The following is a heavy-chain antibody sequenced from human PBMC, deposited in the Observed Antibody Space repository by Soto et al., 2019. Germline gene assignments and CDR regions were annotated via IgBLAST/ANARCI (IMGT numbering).Heavy chain of an antibody. D-gene: IGHD1-1*01. CDR2: IYYSGST. CDR3: AREGYTHPRIDP. Sequence: PSETLSLTCTVSGGSISSGAYYWSWIRHHPGEGLEWIGYIYYSGSTFYNPSLTGRLTISVDASKNQFSLRLNSVTAADTAVYYCAREGYTHPRIDPWGQGILVTVS. CDR1: GGSISSGAYY. V-gene: IGHV4-31*03. J-gene: IGHJ5*02.